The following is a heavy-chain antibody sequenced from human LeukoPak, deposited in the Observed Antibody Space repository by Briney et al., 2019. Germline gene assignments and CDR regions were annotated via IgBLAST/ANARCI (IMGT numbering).Heavy chain of an antibody. CDR2: IYTSGST. Sequence: SQTLSLTCTVSGGSISSGSYYWSWIRQPAGKGLEWIGRIYTSGSTNYNPSLKSRVTISVDTSKNQFSLKLSSVTAADTAVYYCARDALGPEYRGWYRVPDFDPWGQGTLVTVSS. V-gene: IGHV4-61*02. J-gene: IGHJ5*02. D-gene: IGHD2-15*01. CDR1: GGSISSGSYY. CDR3: ARDALGPEYRGWYRVPDFDP.